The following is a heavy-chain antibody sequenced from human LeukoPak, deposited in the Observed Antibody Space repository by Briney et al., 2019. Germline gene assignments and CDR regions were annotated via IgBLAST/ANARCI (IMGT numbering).Heavy chain of an antibody. CDR2: IYTSGST. CDR3: ARGPGSSSWSIVSALDDY. V-gene: IGHV4-4*07. J-gene: IGHJ4*02. D-gene: IGHD6-13*01. Sequence: SETLSLTCTVSGGSISSYYWSWIRQPAGKGLEWIGRIYTSGSTNYNPSFKSRVTMSVDTSKNQFSLKLSSVTAADTAVYYCARGPGSSSWSIVSALDDYWGQGTLVTVSS. CDR1: GGSISSYY.